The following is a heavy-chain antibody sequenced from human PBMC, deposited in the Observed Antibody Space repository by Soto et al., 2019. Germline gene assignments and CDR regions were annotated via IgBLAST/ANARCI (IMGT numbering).Heavy chain of an antibody. J-gene: IGHJ6*02. Sequence: PGESLKISCKGSGYSFTSYWSSWVRQMPGKRLEWMGRIDPSDSYTNYSPSFQGHVTISADKSISTAYLQWSSLKASDTAMYYWARHGQLVSYGMGVWGQGTTVTVSS. CDR1: GYSFTSYW. D-gene: IGHD6-6*01. CDR3: ARHGQLVSYGMGV. CDR2: IDPSDSYT. V-gene: IGHV5-10-1*01.